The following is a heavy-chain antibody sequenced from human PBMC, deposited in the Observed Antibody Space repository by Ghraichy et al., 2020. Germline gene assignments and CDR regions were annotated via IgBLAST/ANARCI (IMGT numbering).Heavy chain of an antibody. D-gene: IGHD4-17*01. CDR2: ISYDGSNK. CDR3: ARKYGDYAFDY. J-gene: IGHJ4*02. V-gene: IGHV3-30-3*01. CDR1: GFTFSSYA. Sequence: GGSLRLSCAASGFTFSSYAMHWVRQAPGKGLEWVAVISYDGSNKYYADSVKGRFTISRDNSKNTLYLQMNSLRAEDTAVYYCARKYGDYAFDYWGQGTLVTVSS.